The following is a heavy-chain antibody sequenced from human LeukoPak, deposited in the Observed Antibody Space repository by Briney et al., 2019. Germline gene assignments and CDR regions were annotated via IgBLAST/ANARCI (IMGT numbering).Heavy chain of an antibody. V-gene: IGHV4-59*01. CDR3: ATPPHNHSWYKLIY. CDR2: ISDSGST. J-gene: IGHJ4*02. CDR1: GDSITPFY. D-gene: IGHD6-13*01. Sequence: SETLSLTCTVSGDSITPFYWSWIRQSPGKGLGWIGYISDSGSTKYNPSLESRATISLDTSKSQFSLKLTSVTAADTAIYYCATPPHNHSWYKLIYWGQGTLVTVSS.